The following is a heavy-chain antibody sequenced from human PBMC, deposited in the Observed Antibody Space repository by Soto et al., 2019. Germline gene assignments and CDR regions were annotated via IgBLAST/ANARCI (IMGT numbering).Heavy chain of an antibody. J-gene: IGHJ6*02. V-gene: IGHV1-18*01. CDR1: GYTFTSYG. CDR3: ARDTMVRAFITSAGSHYHYYAMDV. CDR2: ISAYNGNT. D-gene: IGHD3-10*01. Sequence: ASVKVSCKASGYTFTSYGISWVRQAPGQGLEWMGWISAYNGNTNYAQKLQGRVTMTTDTSTSTAYMELRSLRSDDTAVYYCARDTMVRAFITSAGSHYHYYAMDVWGEGTTVNVCS.